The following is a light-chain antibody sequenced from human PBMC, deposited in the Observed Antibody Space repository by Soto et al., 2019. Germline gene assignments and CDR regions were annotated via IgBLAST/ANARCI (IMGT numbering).Light chain of an antibody. J-gene: IGLJ1*01. V-gene: IGLV2-14*03. CDR2: DVS. CDR3: CSYTSSSTPWV. Sequence: QSVLTQPASVSGSPGQSITISCTGTSSDVGGYNYVSWYQQHPGKAPKLIIYDVSDRPSGISTRFSASKSGNTASLTISGLPAEDEADYYCCSYTSSSTPWVFGPGTKLTVL. CDR1: SSDVGGYNY.